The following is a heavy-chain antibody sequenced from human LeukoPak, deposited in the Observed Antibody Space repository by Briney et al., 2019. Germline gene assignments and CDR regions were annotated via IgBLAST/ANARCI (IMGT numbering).Heavy chain of an antibody. V-gene: IGHV3-66*01. CDR1: GFTVSSNY. CDR3: ARVGYSYGYDNFDFDY. D-gene: IGHD5-18*01. J-gene: IGHJ4*02. CDR2: IYSGGST. Sequence: GGSLRLSCAASGFTVSSNYMSWVRQAPGKGLEWVSVIYSGGSTYYADSVKGRFTISRDNSKNTLYLQMNSLRAEDTAVYYCARVGYSYGYDNFDFDYWGQGTLVTVSS.